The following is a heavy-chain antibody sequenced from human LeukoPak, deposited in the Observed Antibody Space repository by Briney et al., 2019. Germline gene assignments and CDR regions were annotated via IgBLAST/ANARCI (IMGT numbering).Heavy chain of an antibody. J-gene: IGHJ4*02. D-gene: IGHD2-21*02. V-gene: IGHV4-59*01. Sequence: ETLSLTCTVSGGSISTYYWSWIRQPPGKGLEWIGYIYYSGNTNYNPSLRSRVIISLNTSKNQFTLKLSSVTAADTAVYYCTRTDSATAIDHWGQGTLVTLSS. CDR3: TRTDSATAIDH. CDR2: IYYSGNT. CDR1: GGSISTYY.